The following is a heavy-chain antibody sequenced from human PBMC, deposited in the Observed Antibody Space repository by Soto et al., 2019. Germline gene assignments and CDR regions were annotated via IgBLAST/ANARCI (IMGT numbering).Heavy chain of an antibody. CDR2: INHSGST. CDR3: AGPYGELDP. Sequence: SETLSLTCTVSGVSVSNGLYYWSWIRQPPGKGLEWIGEINHSGSTNYNPSLKSRVTISVDTAKNQFSLKLSSVTAADTAVYYCAGPYGELDPWGQGTLVTVSS. D-gene: IGHD4-17*01. CDR1: GVSVSNGLYY. J-gene: IGHJ5*02. V-gene: IGHV4-61*01.